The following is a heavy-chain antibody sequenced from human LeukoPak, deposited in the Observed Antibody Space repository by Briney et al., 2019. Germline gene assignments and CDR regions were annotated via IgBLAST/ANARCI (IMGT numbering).Heavy chain of an antibody. CDR1: GFTFSSYA. D-gene: IGHD1-7*01. CDR3: ASRPLKLELTYYYYYYMDV. V-gene: IGHV3-23*01. Sequence: GGSLRLSCAASGFTFSSYAMSWVRQAPGKGLEWVSAISGSGGSTYYADSVKGRFTISRDNSKNTLYLQMNSLRAEDTAVYYCASRPLKLELTYYYYYYMDVWGKGTTVTVSS. CDR2: ISGSGGST. J-gene: IGHJ6*03.